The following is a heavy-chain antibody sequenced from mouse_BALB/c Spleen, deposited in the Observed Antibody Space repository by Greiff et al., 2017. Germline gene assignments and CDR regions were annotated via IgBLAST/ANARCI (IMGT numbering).Heavy chain of an antibody. J-gene: IGHJ1*01. CDR2: ISYDGSN. D-gene: IGHD2-4*01. CDR1: GYSITSGYY. V-gene: IGHV3-6*02. Sequence: EVQLVESGPGLVKPSQSLSLTCSVTGYSITSGYYWNWIRQFPGNKLEWMGYISYDGSNNYNPSLKNRISITRDTSKNQFFLKLNSVTTEDTATYYCAKGGLRRYWYFDVWGAGTTVTVSS. CDR3: AKGGLRRYWYFDV.